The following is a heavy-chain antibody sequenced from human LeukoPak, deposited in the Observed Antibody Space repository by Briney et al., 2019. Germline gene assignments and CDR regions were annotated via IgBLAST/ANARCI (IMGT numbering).Heavy chain of an antibody. Sequence: GGSLRLSCVVSGFSLSSHGMHWVRQAPGKGLEDVSAISSNGISTFYANSVKGRFTVSRDDSKHTVYLQMGSLRAEDMAVYYCVKWTNYHFALWGRGTLVTVSS. V-gene: IGHV3-64*01. CDR1: GFSLSSHG. CDR3: VKWTNYHFAL. CDR2: ISSNGIST. D-gene: IGHD2-8*01. J-gene: IGHJ2*01.